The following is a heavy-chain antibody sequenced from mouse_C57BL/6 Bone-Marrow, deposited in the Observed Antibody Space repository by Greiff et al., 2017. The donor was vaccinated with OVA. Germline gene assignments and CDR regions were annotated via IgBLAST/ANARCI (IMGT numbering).Heavy chain of an antibody. CDR1: GFTFSSYA. CDR2: ISDGGSYT. D-gene: IGHD2-4*01. Sequence: DVMLVESGGGLVKPGGSLKLSCAASGFTFSSYAMSWVRQTPEKRLEWVATISDGGSYTYYPDNVKGRFTISRDNAKNNLYLQMSHLKSEDTAMYYCARDLGYYDYPWFAYWGQGTLVTVSA. CDR3: ARDLGYYDYPWFAY. V-gene: IGHV5-4*01. J-gene: IGHJ3*01.